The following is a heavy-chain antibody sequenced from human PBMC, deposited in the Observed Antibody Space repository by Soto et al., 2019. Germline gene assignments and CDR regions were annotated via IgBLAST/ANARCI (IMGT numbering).Heavy chain of an antibody. Sequence: SETLSLTCAVYGGSFSGYYWSWILQPPGKGLEWIGEINHSGSTNYNPSLKSRVTISVDTSKNQFSLKLSSVTAADTAVYYCARSYLGGWYYFDYSGQGTLVTVSS. J-gene: IGHJ4*02. CDR3: ARSYLGGWYYFDY. V-gene: IGHV4-34*01. CDR1: GGSFSGYY. D-gene: IGHD2-15*01. CDR2: INHSGST.